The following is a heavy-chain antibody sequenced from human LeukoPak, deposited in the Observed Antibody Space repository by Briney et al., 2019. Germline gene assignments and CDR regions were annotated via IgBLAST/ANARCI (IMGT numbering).Heavy chain of an antibody. D-gene: IGHD6-13*01. CDR1: GFTFSSYW. CDR2: INSDGSAT. Sequence: GGSLRLSCAASGFTFSSYWMLWVRQAPGKGLVWVSRINSDGSATIYADSVKGRFTISRDNAKNTLYLQMNSLRAEDTAVYNCARDTAPRAAAGVDYWGQGTLVTVSS. J-gene: IGHJ4*02. V-gene: IGHV3-74*01. CDR3: ARDTAPRAAAGVDY.